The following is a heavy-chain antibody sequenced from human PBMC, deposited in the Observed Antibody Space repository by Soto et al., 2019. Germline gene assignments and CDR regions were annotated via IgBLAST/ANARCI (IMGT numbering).Heavy chain of an antibody. V-gene: IGHV1-69*13. CDR3: ARDPSVEMATIMSRDYHYYGMDV. D-gene: IGHD5-12*01. J-gene: IGHJ6*02. CDR2: IIPIFGTA. Sequence: ASVKVSCKASGGTFSSYAISWVRQAPGQGLEWMGGIIPIFGTANYAQKFQGRVTITADESTSTAYMELSSLRSEDTAVYYCARDPSVEMATIMSRDYHYYGMDVRGQGTPVTVSS. CDR1: GGTFSSYA.